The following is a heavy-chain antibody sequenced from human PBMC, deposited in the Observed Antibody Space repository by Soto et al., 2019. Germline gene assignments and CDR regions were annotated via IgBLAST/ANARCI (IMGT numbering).Heavy chain of an antibody. Sequence: GGSLRLSCAASGFTFSNYAMHWVRQAPGKGLEWVSGISWNSGSIGYADSVKGRFTISRDNAKNSLYLQMNSLRAEDTALYYCAKAIAAAGNRYYYYGMDVWGQGTTVTVSS. CDR2: ISWNSGSI. CDR1: GFTFSNYA. V-gene: IGHV3-9*01. J-gene: IGHJ6*02. CDR3: AKAIAAAGNRYYYYGMDV. D-gene: IGHD6-13*01.